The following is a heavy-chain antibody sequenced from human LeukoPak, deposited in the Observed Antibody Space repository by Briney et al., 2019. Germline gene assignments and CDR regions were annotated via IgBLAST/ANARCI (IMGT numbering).Heavy chain of an antibody. CDR1: GGTFSSYA. CDR3: ARGVKQSIAAAGTYWFDP. CDR2: IIPIFGTA. D-gene: IGHD6-13*01. V-gene: IGHV1-69*05. Sequence: SVKVSCKASGGTFSSYAISWVRQAPGQGLEWMGGIIPIFGTANSAQRLQGRITITTDESTSTAYMELSSLRSEDTAVYYCARGVKQSIAAAGTYWFDPWGQGTLVIVSS. J-gene: IGHJ5*02.